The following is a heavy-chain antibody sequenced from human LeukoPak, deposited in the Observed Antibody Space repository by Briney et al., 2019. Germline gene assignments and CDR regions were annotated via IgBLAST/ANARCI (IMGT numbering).Heavy chain of an antibody. CDR3: ARVGTTGTTGSAFDI. J-gene: IGHJ3*02. Sequence: GGSLRLSCAASGFTFSSYSMNWVRQAPGKGLEWVSSISSSSSYIYYADSVKGRFTISRDNAKNSLYLQMNSLRAEDTAVYYCARVGTTGTTGSAFDIWGQGTMVTVSS. CDR1: GFTFSSYS. V-gene: IGHV3-21*01. D-gene: IGHD1-1*01. CDR2: ISSSSSYI.